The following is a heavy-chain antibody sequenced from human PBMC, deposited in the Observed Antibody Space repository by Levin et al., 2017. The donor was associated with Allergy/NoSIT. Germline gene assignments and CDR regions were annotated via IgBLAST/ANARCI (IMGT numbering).Heavy chain of an antibody. J-gene: IGHJ4*02. CDR2: IYYSGST. Sequence: RSSETLSLTCTVSGGSISSYYWSWIRQPPGKGLEWIGYIYYSGSTNYNPSLKSRVTISVDTSKNQFSLKLSSVTAADTAVYYCARGRRGGSYYDYWGQGTLVTVSS. D-gene: IGHD1-26*01. V-gene: IGHV4-59*01. CDR3: ARGRRGGSYYDY. CDR1: GGSISSYY.